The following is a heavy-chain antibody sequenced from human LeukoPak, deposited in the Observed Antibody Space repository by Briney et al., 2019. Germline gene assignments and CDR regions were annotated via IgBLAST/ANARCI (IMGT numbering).Heavy chain of an antibody. Sequence: GGSLRLSCAASGFTFSSYGMHWVRQAPGKGLEWVAFIRYDGSNKYYADSVKGRFTISRDNSKNTLYLQMNSLRAEDTAVYYCARAPPRIRYFDWVFDYWGQGTLVTVSS. CDR2: IRYDGSNK. CDR3: ARAPPRIRYFDWVFDY. CDR1: GFTFSSYG. D-gene: IGHD3-9*01. J-gene: IGHJ4*02. V-gene: IGHV3-30*02.